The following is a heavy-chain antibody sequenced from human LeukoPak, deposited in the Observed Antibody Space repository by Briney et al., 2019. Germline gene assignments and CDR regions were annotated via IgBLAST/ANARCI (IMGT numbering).Heavy chain of an antibody. Sequence: PSETLSLTCTVSGGSIGSSSYDWGWIRQPPGKGLEWIGSIYYSGSTYYNPSLKSRVTISVDTSKNQFSLKLSSVTAADTAVYYCARPIPYYDFWSGRGEDAFDIWGQGTMVTVSS. CDR3: ARPIPYYDFWSGRGEDAFDI. CDR2: IYYSGST. J-gene: IGHJ3*02. V-gene: IGHV4-39*01. CDR1: GGSIGSSSYD. D-gene: IGHD3-3*01.